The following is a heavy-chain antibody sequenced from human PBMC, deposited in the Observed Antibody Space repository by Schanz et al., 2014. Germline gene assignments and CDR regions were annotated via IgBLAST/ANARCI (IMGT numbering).Heavy chain of an antibody. CDR3: ARDAADLCDILTEEDD. D-gene: IGHD3-9*01. Sequence: QVQLVQSGAEAKKPGASVKVSCKASGYTFTSYGISWVRQAPGQGLEWMGWISAYNGNTKYPQKLQGRVTMTTDTSTSTAYMELRSLRSDDTAVYYCARDAADLCDILTEEDDWGQGTLVTVSA. CDR2: ISAYNGNT. V-gene: IGHV1-18*01. CDR1: GYTFTSYG. J-gene: IGHJ4*02.